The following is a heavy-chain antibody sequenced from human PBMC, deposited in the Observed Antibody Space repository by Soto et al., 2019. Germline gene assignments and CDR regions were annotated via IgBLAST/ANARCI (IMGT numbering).Heavy chain of an antibody. V-gene: IGHV1-2*04. J-gene: IGHJ3*02. CDR3: ARDNTTGDTAFDI. D-gene: IGHD7-27*01. CDR1: GYTFTGYY. CDR2: INPNSGDT. Sequence: ASVKVSCKASGYTFTGYYMHWGRQAPGQGLEWMGWINPNSGDTNYAQKFQGWVTMTRDTSISTAYMELSRLRSDDTAVYYCARDNTTGDTAFDIWGQGTMVTVSS.